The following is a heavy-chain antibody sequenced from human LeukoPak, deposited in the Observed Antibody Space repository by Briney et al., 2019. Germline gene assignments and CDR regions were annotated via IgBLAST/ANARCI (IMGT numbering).Heavy chain of an antibody. D-gene: IGHD2-2*01. CDR2: INPNSGDT. V-gene: IGHV1-2*02. Sequence: ASVKVSCKASGYTFSGYYIHWVRQAPGQGLEWMGWINPNSGDTHYAQKFQGRVTMTRDTSSSTAYMDLNSLISDDTAVYYCARVQYQLLFEGNWFDPWGQGTLVTGSS. J-gene: IGHJ5*02. CDR1: GYTFSGYY. CDR3: ARVQYQLLFEGNWFDP.